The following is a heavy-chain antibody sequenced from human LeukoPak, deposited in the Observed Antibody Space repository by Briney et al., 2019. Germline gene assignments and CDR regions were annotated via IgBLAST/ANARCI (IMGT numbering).Heavy chain of an antibody. D-gene: IGHD3-16*01. J-gene: IGHJ4*03. CDR2: ISANGGKT. Sequence: PGGSLRLSCAASGFTFSGYVMSWVRQAPGKGLEWVSAISANGGKTYYADSVKGRFSISRDNSRNTVYLQMNSLRAEDRAIYHCAKEPRRGSYADFWGQGTLVTVSS. V-gene: IGHV3-23*01. CDR1: GFTFSGYV. CDR3: AKEPRRGSYADF.